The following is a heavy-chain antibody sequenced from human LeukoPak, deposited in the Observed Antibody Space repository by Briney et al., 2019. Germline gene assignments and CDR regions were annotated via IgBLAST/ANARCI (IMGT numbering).Heavy chain of an antibody. V-gene: IGHV3-53*01. CDR1: GFTVSSHY. J-gene: IGHJ3*02. CDR2: IYTDGRT. Sequence: PGGSLRLSCAASGFTVSSHYMSWFRQAPGKGLEWVSAIYTDGRTFYADAAKGRFTISRDNPKNTLYLQMNNLRAEDTAVYYCATLWGGLGDIWGQGTVVTVSS. D-gene: IGHD7-27*01. CDR3: ATLWGGLGDI.